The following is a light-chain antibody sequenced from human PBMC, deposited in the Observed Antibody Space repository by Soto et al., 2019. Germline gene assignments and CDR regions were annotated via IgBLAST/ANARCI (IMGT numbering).Light chain of an antibody. CDR2: EVS. J-gene: IGLJ2*01. CDR1: SSDVGGYNY. V-gene: IGLV2-14*01. CDR3: RSYTSSSPVL. Sequence: QSALTQPASVSGSPGQSITISCTGTSSDVGGYNYVSWYQHHPGKAPKLIIYEVSNRPSGVSNRFSGSKSGNTASLTISGLQAEDEADYYCRSYTSSSPVLFGGGTKLTVL.